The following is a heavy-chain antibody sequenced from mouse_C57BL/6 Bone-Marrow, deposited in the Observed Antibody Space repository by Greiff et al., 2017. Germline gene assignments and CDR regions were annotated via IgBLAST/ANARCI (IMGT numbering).Heavy chain of an antibody. V-gene: IGHV5-4*01. CDR1: GFTFSSYA. J-gene: IGHJ2*01. CDR2: ISDGGSYT. CDR3: ARDWGTTVVDY. D-gene: IGHD1-1*01. Sequence: EVMLVESGGGLVKPGGSLKLSCAASGFTFSSYAMSWVRQTPEKRLEWVATISDGGSYTYYPDNVKGRFTISRDNAKNNLYLQMSHLKSEDTAMYYCARDWGTTVVDYWGQGTTLTVAS.